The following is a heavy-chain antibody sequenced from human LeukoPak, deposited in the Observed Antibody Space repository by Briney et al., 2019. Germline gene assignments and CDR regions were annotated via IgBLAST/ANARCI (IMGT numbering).Heavy chain of an antibody. CDR1: GGSFSGYY. D-gene: IGHD6-6*01. CDR3: ARVQYRKWPFDY. J-gene: IGHJ4*02. V-gene: IGHV4-34*01. CDR2: INHSGST. Sequence: PSETLSLTCAVYGGSFSGYYWSWIRQPPGKGLEWIGEINHSGSTNYNPSLKSRVTISVDTSKNQFSLKLSSVTAADTAVYYCARVQYRKWPFDYWGQGTLVTVSS.